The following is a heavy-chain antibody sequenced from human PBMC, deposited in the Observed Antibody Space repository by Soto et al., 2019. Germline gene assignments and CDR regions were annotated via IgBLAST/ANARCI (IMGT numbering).Heavy chain of an antibody. J-gene: IGHJ4*02. Sequence: GGSLRLSCAASGFTFSSYSMNWVRQAPGKGLEWVSSISSSSSYIYYADSVKGRFTISRDNAKNTLYLQMNSLRAEDTAVYYCAKGLPAAVLNYSGQGTLVIVSS. D-gene: IGHD6-13*01. CDR3: AKGLPAAVLNY. V-gene: IGHV3-21*04. CDR2: ISSSSSYI. CDR1: GFTFSSYS.